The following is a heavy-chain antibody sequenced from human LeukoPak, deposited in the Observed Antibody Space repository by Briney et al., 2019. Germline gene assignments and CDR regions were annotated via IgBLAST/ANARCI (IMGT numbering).Heavy chain of an antibody. V-gene: IGHV1-69*04. J-gene: IGHJ4*02. CDR1: GGTFSSYA. CDR3: ARARYYYDSSGYRFDY. D-gene: IGHD3-22*01. CDR2: IIPILGIA. Sequence: PRASVKVSCKASGGTFSSYAISWVRQAPGQGLEWMGRIIPILGIANYAQKFQGRVTITADKSTSTAYMELSSLRSEDTAVYYCARARYYYDSSGYRFDYWGQGTLVTVSS.